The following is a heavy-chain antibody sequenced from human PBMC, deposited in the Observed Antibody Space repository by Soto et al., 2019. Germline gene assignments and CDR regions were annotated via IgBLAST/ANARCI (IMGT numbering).Heavy chain of an antibody. CDR3: AREPRYCRGGSCSITRDAFDI. V-gene: IGHV3-66*01. Sequence: AGSLRLPCASSGFPVWISWMHVARQAPGKGLELFSVISNRGDTHHADSVRGRFRLSRDIADNTLHLQMNNLRVEDKAVYYCAREPRYCRGGSCSITRDAFDIMSQRTMVTVPS. CDR2: ISNRGDT. J-gene: IGHJ3*02. CDR1: GFPVWISW. D-gene: IGHD2-15*01.